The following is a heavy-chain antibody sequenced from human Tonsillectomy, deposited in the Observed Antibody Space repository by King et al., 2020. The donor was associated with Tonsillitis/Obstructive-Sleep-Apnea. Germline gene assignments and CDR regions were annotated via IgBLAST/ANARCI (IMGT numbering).Heavy chain of an antibody. J-gene: IGHJ6*03. CDR2: IKHDVSDT. CDR1: GYRLTSYW. CDR3: ARRTDYYMDV. Sequence: QLVQSGAEVKKPGESLKISCKGSGYRLTSYWIGWVRQMPGKGLEWMGIIKHDVSDTTYSPSFQGQVTISAAKSFSTAYLQWSSLKASDTAIYYCARRTDYYMDVWGKGTTVTVSS. V-gene: IGHV5-51*01.